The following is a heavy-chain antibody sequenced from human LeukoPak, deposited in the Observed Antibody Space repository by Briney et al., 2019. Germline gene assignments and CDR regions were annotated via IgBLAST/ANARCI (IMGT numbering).Heavy chain of an antibody. V-gene: IGHV4-4*07. CDR1: GGSISSYY. Sequence: PSETLSLTCTVSGGSISSYYWSYIRQPAGKGREWIGHIYASGSTNYNPSLKSRVTMSVDTSKNQFSLELSSVTAADTAVYYCARGPPDYAFDIWGQGTMVTVSS. CDR3: ARGPPDYAFDI. CDR2: IYASGST. D-gene: IGHD1-14*01. J-gene: IGHJ3*02.